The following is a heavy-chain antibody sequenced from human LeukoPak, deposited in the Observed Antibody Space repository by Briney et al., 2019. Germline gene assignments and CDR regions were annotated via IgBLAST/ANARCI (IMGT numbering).Heavy chain of an antibody. CDR3: ARGAGFSSSRRRNYFYGMDV. J-gene: IGHJ6*02. CDR1: GYTFTSYG. CDR2: TSAYNGNT. V-gene: IGHV1-18*01. Sequence: ASVKVSCKASGYTFTSYGISWVRQAPGQGLEWMGWTSAYNGNTNYAQKLQGRVTMTTDISTSTAYMEMRSLRSDDTAVYYCARGAGFSSSRRRNYFYGMDVWGQGTTVTVSS. D-gene: IGHD6-6*01.